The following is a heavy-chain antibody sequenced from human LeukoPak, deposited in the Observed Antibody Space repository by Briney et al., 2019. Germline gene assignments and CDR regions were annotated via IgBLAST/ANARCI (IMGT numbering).Heavy chain of an antibody. CDR3: ARSGNYMDV. D-gene: IGHD6-25*01. Sequence: SETLSLTCAVYGGSFSGYYWSWIRQPPGKGLEWIGEINHSGSTNYNPSLRSRVTISVDTSKNQFSLKLSSVTAADTAVYYCARSGNYMDVWGKGTTVTVSS. J-gene: IGHJ6*03. CDR1: GGSFSGYY. V-gene: IGHV4-34*01. CDR2: INHSGST.